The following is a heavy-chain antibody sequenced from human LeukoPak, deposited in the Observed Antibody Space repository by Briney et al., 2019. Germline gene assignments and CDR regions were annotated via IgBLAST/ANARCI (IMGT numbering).Heavy chain of an antibody. CDR1: GFTFSSYA. D-gene: IGHD3-22*01. V-gene: IGHV3-23*01. CDR3: AKDASSGYYYFDY. Sequence: PGGSLRLSCAASGFTFSSYAMSWVRQAPGKGLEWVSGISGSDGSTYYADSVKGRFTISRDNSKNTLYLQMNSLRAEDTAVYYCAKDASSGYYYFDYWGQGTLVTVSS. J-gene: IGHJ4*02. CDR2: ISGSDGST.